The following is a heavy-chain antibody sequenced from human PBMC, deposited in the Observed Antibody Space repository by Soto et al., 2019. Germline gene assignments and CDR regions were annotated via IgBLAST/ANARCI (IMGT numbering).Heavy chain of an antibody. V-gene: IGHV4-39*01. D-gene: IGHD1-26*01. CDR1: GGSISSSSYS. CDR3: ARGLISGSHYSGGWYYFDS. Sequence: SETLSLTCIVSGGSISSSSYSWAWIRQPPGKGLEWIGTMYYGVNTYYNPSLESRVTISVHTPKNQFSLKLSSVTAADTAVYYCARGLISGSHYSGGWYYFDSWGHGTQVTVSS. CDR2: MYYGVNT. J-gene: IGHJ4*01.